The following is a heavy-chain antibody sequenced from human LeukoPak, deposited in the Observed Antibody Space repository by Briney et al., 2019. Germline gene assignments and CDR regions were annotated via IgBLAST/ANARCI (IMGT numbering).Heavy chain of an antibody. CDR3: AVHPQDFYDSSGLDY. V-gene: IGHV3-23*01. Sequence: GGSLRLSCPASGFTFSSYAMSWVRQAPGKGLEWVSAISGSGGSTYYADSVKGRFTISRDNSKNTLYLQMNSLRAEDTAVYYCAVHPQDFYDSSGLDYWGQGTLVTVSS. CDR1: GFTFSSYA. D-gene: IGHD3-22*01. CDR2: ISGSGGST. J-gene: IGHJ4*02.